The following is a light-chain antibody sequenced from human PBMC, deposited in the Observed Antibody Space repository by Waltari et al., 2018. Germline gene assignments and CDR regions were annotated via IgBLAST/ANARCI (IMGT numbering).Light chain of an antibody. J-gene: IGLJ3*02. CDR2: EVT. Sequence: QSALTQPASVSGSPGQSITISCTGTNNDVGGYNYVSWYQQRPGKAPKTLIYEVTNRPSGISSRVSGSKSGNTASLTISGVQAEDEGTYYCSSYTSRSTRVFGGGTKLTVL. V-gene: IGLV2-14*01. CDR1: NNDVGGYNY. CDR3: SSYTSRSTRV.